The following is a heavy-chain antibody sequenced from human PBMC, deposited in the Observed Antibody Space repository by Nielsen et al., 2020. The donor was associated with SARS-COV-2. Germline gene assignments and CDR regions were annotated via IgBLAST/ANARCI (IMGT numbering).Heavy chain of an antibody. Sequence: ASGKVSCKASGYSFTSYAMHWVWQAPGQRLEWMGWINVGNGNTKYSQKFQGRVTFTRDTSASTAYMELSSLRFEDTAVYYCARTVAGTETDWFDPWGQGTLVTVSS. CDR3: ARTVAGTETDWFDP. CDR1: GYSFTSYA. D-gene: IGHD6-19*01. CDR2: INVGNGNT. J-gene: IGHJ5*02. V-gene: IGHV1-3*01.